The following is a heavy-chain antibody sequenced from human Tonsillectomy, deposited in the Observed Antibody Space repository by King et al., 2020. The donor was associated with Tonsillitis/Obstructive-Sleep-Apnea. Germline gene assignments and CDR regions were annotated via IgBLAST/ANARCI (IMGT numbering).Heavy chain of an antibody. CDR1: GFTFISYS. V-gene: IGHV3-21*01. CDR3: ARDPPHRMSSTQLLFPHYY. J-gene: IGHJ4*02. CDR2: ISRSSSYR. D-gene: IGHD2-2*01. Sequence: QLVQSGGGLVKPGGSLRLSCAASGFTFISYSMNWVRQAPGKGLEWGASISRSSSYRYYADSVKGRFTISRDNAKNSLYLQMNSLRAEDTAVYYCARDPPHRMSSTQLLFPHYYWGQGTLVTVSS.